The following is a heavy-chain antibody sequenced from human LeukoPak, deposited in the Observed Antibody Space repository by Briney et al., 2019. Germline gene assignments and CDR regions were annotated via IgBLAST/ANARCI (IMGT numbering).Heavy chain of an antibody. Sequence: SETLSLTCAVYGGSFSGYYWSWIRQPPGKGLEWIGEINHSGSTNYNPSLKSRVTISVDTSKNQFSLKLSSVTAADTAVYYCARHRPYSSSWYWDYYYYYYMDVWGKGTTVTISS. J-gene: IGHJ6*03. D-gene: IGHD6-13*01. CDR2: INHSGST. V-gene: IGHV4-34*01. CDR1: GGSFSGYY. CDR3: ARHRPYSSSWYWDYYYYYYMDV.